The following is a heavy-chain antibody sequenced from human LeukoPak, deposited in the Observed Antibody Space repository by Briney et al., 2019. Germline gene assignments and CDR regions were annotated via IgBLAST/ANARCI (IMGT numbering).Heavy chain of an antibody. Sequence: GGSPRLSCAASGFTFSSYAMTWVRQAPGKGLEWVANIKQDGSEKYYVDSVKGRFTISRDNAKNSLYLQVNSLRAEDTAVYYCARENDSGWSGPFDYWGQGTLVTVSS. J-gene: IGHJ4*02. D-gene: IGHD6-19*01. CDR2: IKQDGSEK. CDR1: GFTFSSYA. CDR3: ARENDSGWSGPFDY. V-gene: IGHV3-7*03.